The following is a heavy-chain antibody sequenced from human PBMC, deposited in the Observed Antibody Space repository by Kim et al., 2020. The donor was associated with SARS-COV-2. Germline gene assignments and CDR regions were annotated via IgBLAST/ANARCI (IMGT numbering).Heavy chain of an antibody. CDR1: GFTFTSHW. V-gene: IGHV3-74*01. Sequence: GGSLRLSCAASGFTFTSHWMHWVRQGPGKGLMWVSTIKNDDTSTLYADSVKGRFSISRDNAKNAVYLQMNNLRAEDTAVYYCVGLKVGCWGQGTLVTVSS. CDR3: VGLKVGC. D-gene: IGHD1-26*01. CDR2: IKNDDTST. J-gene: IGHJ4*02.